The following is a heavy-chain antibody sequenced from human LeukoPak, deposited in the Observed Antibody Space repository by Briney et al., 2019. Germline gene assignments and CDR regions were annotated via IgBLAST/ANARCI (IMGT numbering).Heavy chain of an antibody. CDR1: GFTFSSYS. CDR3: ARDRGTGTFYYYYGMDV. CDR2: ISSSGSTI. Sequence: GGSLRLSCAASGFTFSSYSMNWVRQAPGKGLEWVSYISSSGSTIYYADSVKGRFTISRDNAKNSLYLQMNSLRAEDTAVYYCARDRGTGTFYYYYGMDVWGQGTTVTVSS. J-gene: IGHJ6*02. D-gene: IGHD1-7*01. V-gene: IGHV3-48*04.